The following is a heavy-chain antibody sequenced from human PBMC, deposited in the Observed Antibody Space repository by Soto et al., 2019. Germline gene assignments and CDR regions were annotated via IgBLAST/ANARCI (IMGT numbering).Heavy chain of an antibody. Sequence: PSETLSLTCTVSGGSISSGDYYWSWIRQPPGKGLEWIGYIYYSGSTYYNPSLKSRVTISVDTSKNQFSLKLSSVTAADTAVYYCDRDGNGYAFDIWGQGTMVTVSS. CDR3: DRDGNGYAFDI. CDR1: GGSISSGDYY. J-gene: IGHJ3*02. D-gene: IGHD2-8*01. CDR2: IYYSGST. V-gene: IGHV4-30-4*01.